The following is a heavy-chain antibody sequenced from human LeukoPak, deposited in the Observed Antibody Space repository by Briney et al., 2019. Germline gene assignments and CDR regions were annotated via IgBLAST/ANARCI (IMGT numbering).Heavy chain of an antibody. D-gene: IGHD2-2*02. J-gene: IGHJ4*02. V-gene: IGHV3-21*01. CDR1: GFTFSSYR. Sequence: PGGSLRLSCAASGFTFSSYRMTWVRQAPGKGLEWVSSISSSSSYIYYADSVKGRFTISRDNAKNSLYLQMNSLRAEDTAVYYCARDLGYCSSTSCYKDYWGQGTLVTVSS. CDR2: ISSSSSYI. CDR3: ARDLGYCSSTSCYKDY.